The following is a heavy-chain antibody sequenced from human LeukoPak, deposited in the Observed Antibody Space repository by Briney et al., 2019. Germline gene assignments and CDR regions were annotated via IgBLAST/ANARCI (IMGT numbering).Heavy chain of an antibody. V-gene: IGHV1-2*02. Sequence: ASVKVSCKTSGYTFTDYYVHWVRQAPGQGLEWMGWISPNSGDTKYAQKFQGRVTMTRDTSINTAYMELGRLRSDDTAVYYCARDADNGYEYHDYFDPWGQGSLVTVSS. CDR2: ISPNSGDT. CDR3: ARDADNGYEYHDYFDP. J-gene: IGHJ5*02. CDR1: GYTFTDYY. D-gene: IGHD5-12*01.